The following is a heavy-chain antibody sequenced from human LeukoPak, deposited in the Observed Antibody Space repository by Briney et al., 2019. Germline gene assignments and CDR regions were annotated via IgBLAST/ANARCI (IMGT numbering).Heavy chain of an antibody. CDR2: TYSGGST. CDR1: GFTVSSNY. V-gene: IGHV3-53*01. Sequence: GGSLRLSCAASGFTVSSNYMSWVRQAPGKGLEWVSVTYSGGSTYYADSVKGRFTISRDNSKNTLYLQMNSLRAEDTAVYYCARDYRGYYGMDVWGQGTTVTVSS. J-gene: IGHJ6*02. CDR3: ARDYRGYYGMDV. D-gene: IGHD4-11*01.